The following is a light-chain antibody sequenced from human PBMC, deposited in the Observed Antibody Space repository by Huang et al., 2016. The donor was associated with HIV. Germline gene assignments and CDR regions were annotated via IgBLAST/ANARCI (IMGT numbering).Light chain of an antibody. J-gene: IGKJ1*01. Sequence: DIVMTQSPATLSVSPGDRATLACSASHCVSSNLAWYQQKPGQAPRLLIYAASTRAPGIPARFSGSGSGTEFTLTISSLQSEDFAVSYCQQYNNWPRTFGQGTKVGIK. CDR2: AAS. V-gene: IGKV3-15*01. CDR3: QQYNNWPRT. CDR1: HCVSSN.